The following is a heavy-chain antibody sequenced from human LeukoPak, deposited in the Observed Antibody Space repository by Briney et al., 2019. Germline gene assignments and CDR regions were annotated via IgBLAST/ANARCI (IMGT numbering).Heavy chain of an antibody. Sequence: GASVKVSCKASGYTFTSYGISWVRQAPGQGLEWMGWISAYNGNTNYAQKLQGRVTMTTDTSTSTAYMELRSLRSDDTAVYYCARGRSAARHKGDWFDPWGQGTLVTVSS. J-gene: IGHJ5*02. V-gene: IGHV1-18*01. D-gene: IGHD6-6*01. CDR2: ISAYNGNT. CDR3: ARGRSAARHKGDWFDP. CDR1: GYTFTSYG.